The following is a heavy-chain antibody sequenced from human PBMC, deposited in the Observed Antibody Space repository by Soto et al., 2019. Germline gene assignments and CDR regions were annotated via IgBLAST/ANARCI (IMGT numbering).Heavy chain of an antibody. Sequence: QVQLQESGPGLVKPSETLSLTCTVSNGSIVNYYWSWIRQPPGKGLDWMGFIYYGWSTNYNPYLTGRVTISVDMSRNQRSLQLTSVTAADTAVYYCASRLTLATTTGDAVDLLGQGTMVTVSS. V-gene: IGHV4-59*01. CDR2: IYYGWST. CDR1: NGSIVNYY. D-gene: IGHD4-17*01. J-gene: IGHJ3*01. CDR3: ASRLTLATTTGDAVDL.